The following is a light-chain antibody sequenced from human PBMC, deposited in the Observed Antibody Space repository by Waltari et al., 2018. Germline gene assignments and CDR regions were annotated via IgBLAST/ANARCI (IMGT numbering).Light chain of an antibody. V-gene: IGKV3-15*01. J-gene: IGKJ2*01. CDR1: QSVSSN. CDR2: GAS. Sequence: EIVMTQSPATMSASPGERATLSCRARQSVSSNLAWYHQKPGQAPRLLIYGASTRATGIPARFSGSGSGTEFTLTISSLQSEDFAVYYCQQYNNWPRTFGQGTKLEIK. CDR3: QQYNNWPRT.